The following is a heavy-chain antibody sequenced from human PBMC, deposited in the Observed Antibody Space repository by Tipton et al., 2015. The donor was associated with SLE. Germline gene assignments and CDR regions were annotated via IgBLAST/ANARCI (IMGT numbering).Heavy chain of an antibody. J-gene: IGHJ6*02. CDR2: IYYSGST. CDR1: GGSISSYY. CDR3: ARIPRGSTYYYYAMDV. Sequence: TLSLTCTVSGGSISSYYWSWIRQPPGKGLEWIGYIYYSGSTNYNPSLNSRVTISLDTSKRQFSLKVTSVTAADTALYYCARIPRGSTYYYYAMDVWGQGTTVTVSS. V-gene: IGHV4-59*01. D-gene: IGHD2-2*01.